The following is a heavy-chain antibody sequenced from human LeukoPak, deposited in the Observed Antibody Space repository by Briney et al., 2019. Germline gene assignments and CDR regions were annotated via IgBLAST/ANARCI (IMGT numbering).Heavy chain of an antibody. Sequence: PGGSLRLSCAASGFTFSTYWMHWVRQTPGKGLVWVSRINTDGSTTNYADSVKGRFTISRDNAKNTLYLQMNSLRAEDTAVYYCAKEYAASSSWYFVYWGQGTLVTVSS. CDR2: INTDGSTT. J-gene: IGHJ4*02. V-gene: IGHV3-74*01. CDR1: GFTFSTYW. D-gene: IGHD6-13*01. CDR3: AKEYAASSSWYFVY.